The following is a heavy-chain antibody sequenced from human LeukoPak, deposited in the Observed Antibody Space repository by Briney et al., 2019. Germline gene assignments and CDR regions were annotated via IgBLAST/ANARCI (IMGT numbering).Heavy chain of an antibody. J-gene: IGHJ4*02. CDR1: GGSISSSSYY. Sequence: SETLSLTCTVSGGSISSSSYYWGWIRQPPGKGLEWIGSIYYSGSTYYNPSLKSRVTISVDTSKNQFSLKLSSVTAADTAVYYCARDGGYSGSLWGQGTLVTVSS. CDR3: ARDGGYSGSL. D-gene: IGHD1-26*01. CDR2: IYYSGST. V-gene: IGHV4-39*07.